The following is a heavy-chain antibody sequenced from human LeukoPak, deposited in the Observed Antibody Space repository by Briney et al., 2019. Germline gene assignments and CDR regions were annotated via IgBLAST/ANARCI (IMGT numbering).Heavy chain of an antibody. D-gene: IGHD3-22*01. J-gene: IGHJ4*02. CDR1: GGSFGGYY. Sequence: SETLSLTCAVYGGSFGGYYWSWIRQPPGKGLEWIGEINHSGSTNYNPSLKSRVTISVDTSKNQFSLKLSSVTAADTAVYYCASFRIHYYDSSGYYGYWGQGTLVTVSS. V-gene: IGHV4-34*01. CDR3: ASFRIHYYDSSGYYGY. CDR2: INHSGST.